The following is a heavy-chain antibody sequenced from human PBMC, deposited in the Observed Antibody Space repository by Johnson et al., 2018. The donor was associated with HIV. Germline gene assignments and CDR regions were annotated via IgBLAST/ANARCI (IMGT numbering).Heavy chain of an antibody. Sequence: QVQLVESGGVVVQPGGSLRLSCAASGFTFSDYYMSWIRQAPGKGLEWVSYISSSGSTIYYADSVKGRFTISRDNAKNSLYLQMNSLKTEDTAVYYCTTGISWFGAITFDIWGQGTMVTVSS. V-gene: IGHV3-11*01. CDR2: ISSSGSTI. D-gene: IGHD3-10*01. J-gene: IGHJ3*02. CDR3: TTGISWFGAITFDI. CDR1: GFTFSDYY.